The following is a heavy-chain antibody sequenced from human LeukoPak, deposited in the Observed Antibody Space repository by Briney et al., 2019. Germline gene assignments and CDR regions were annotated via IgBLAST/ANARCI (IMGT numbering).Heavy chain of an antibody. D-gene: IGHD3-22*01. CDR1: NASMTDYF. CDR3: ARGGITMIVVALHYFDY. Sequence: SETLSLTCTVSNASMTDYFWSWIRQPPGKGLEWMGYIYSSGSTKYNPSLNSRVTISVDTSKNQFSLKLSSVTAADTAVYYCARGGITMIVVALHYFDYWGQGTLVTVSS. V-gene: IGHV4-59*12. J-gene: IGHJ4*02. CDR2: IYSSGST.